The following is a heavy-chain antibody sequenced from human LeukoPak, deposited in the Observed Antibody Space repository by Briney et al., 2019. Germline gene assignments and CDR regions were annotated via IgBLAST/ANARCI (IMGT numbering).Heavy chain of an antibody. CDR1: GFTFSSYS. D-gene: IGHD4-17*01. V-gene: IGHV3-33*08. CDR3: ARGPYGDYIDAFDY. Sequence: GGSLRLSYAASGFTFSSYSMNWVRQAPGKGLEWVAVIWYDGSNKYYADSVKGRFTISRDNSKNTLYLQMNSLRAEDTAVYYCARGPYGDYIDAFDYWGQGTLVTVSS. J-gene: IGHJ4*02. CDR2: IWYDGSNK.